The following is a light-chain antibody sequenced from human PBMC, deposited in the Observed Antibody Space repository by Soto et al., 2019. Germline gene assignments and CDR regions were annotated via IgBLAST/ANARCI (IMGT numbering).Light chain of an antibody. CDR1: QSISSW. J-gene: IGKJ1*01. Sequence: DIQMTQSPSTLSSSLGDRVTITCLASQSISSWLAWYQQKPGKAPKLLIYDASSLESGVPSRFSGSGSGTEFTLTISSLQSEDFAVYYCQQYNEWPQTLGQGTKVDIK. CDR2: DAS. V-gene: IGKV1-5*01. CDR3: QQYNEWPQT.